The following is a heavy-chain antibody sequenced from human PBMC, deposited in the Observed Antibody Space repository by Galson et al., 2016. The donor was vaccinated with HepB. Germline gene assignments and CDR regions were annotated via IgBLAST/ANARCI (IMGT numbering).Heavy chain of an antibody. V-gene: IGHV3-48*03. Sequence: SLRLSCAASGFNFRNYNMNWVRQAPGKGLEWVAYISGSGTTVYYADSVKGRFTISRDNARKSLHLQMHSLRAGDTAVYYCARLVPAAIKALDPWGQGTLVIVSS. J-gene: IGHJ5*02. D-gene: IGHD2-2*01. CDR1: GFNFRNYN. CDR3: ARLVPAAIKALDP. CDR2: ISGSGTTV.